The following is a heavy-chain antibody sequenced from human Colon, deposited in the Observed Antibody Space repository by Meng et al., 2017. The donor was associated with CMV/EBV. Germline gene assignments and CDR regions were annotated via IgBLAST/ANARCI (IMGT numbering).Heavy chain of an antibody. D-gene: IGHD4-17*01. V-gene: IGHV3-9*01. J-gene: IGHJ6*02. CDR3: ASSGGDYGLDYYYGMDV. CDR2: ISWNSGSI. Sequence: GGSLRLSCAASGFTFDDYAMHWVRQAPGKGLEWVSGISWNSGSIGYADSVKGRFTISRDNAKNSLYLQMNSLRAEDTAVYYCASSGGDYGLDYYYGMDVWGQGTTVTVSS. CDR1: GFTFDDYA.